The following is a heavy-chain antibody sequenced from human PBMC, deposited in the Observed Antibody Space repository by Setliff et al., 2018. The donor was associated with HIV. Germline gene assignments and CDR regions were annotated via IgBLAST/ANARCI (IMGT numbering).Heavy chain of an antibody. CDR2: INHGGST. V-gene: IGHV4-34*01. Sequence: KPSETLFLTFAVYGGSFSDYYWTWIRQPPGKGLEWIGEINHGGSTNYNPSPRSRVTISIDTSKNQFSLKVNSVTAADTAVYYCARTSYSSTWYFREPFGSWGQGTLVTVSS. CDR1: GGSFSDYY. CDR3: ARTSYSSTWYFREPFGS. J-gene: IGHJ4*02. D-gene: IGHD6-13*01.